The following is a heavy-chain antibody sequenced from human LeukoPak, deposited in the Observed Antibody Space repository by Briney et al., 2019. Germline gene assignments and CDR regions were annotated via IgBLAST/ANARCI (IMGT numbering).Heavy chain of an antibody. Sequence: GASVKVSCKASGYTFTGYYLHWVRQAPGQGLEWMGWINPNSGGTNYAQKFQGRVTMTRDTSISTAYMELSRLRSDDTAVYYCARGLLSFMRSDYSNYWDNWFDPWGQGTLVTVSS. CDR3: ARGLLSFMRSDYSNYWDNWFDP. J-gene: IGHJ5*02. V-gene: IGHV1-2*02. CDR1: GYTFTGYY. CDR2: INPNSGGT. D-gene: IGHD4-11*01.